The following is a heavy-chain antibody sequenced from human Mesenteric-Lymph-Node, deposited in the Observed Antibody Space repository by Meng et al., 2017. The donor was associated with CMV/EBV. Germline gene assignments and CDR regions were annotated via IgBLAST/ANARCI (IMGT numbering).Heavy chain of an antibody. V-gene: IGHV5-51*01. CDR2: IHPVDSDT. CDR3: AATLGPARGGGWPYFDF. D-gene: IGHD3-10*01. CDR1: GFSFDTYW. Sequence: GESLKISCEGSGFSFDTYWIAWVRQTPGRGLEWMGIIHPVDSDTRYSPSFQGQVIISADKSMATAYLQWRSLKASDNAMYYCAATLGPARGGGWPYFDFWGQGTLVTVSS. J-gene: IGHJ4*02.